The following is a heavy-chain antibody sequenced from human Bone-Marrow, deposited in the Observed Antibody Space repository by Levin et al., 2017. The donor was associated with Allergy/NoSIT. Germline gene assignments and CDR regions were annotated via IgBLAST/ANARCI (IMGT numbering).Heavy chain of an antibody. CDR2: MNPAGHNA. D-gene: IGHD1-1*01. J-gene: IGHJ5*02. CDR1: GYTLTSND. CDR3: VREGWKDGRDNWFDV. V-gene: IGHV1-8*01. Sequence: ASVKVSCKASGYTLTSNDINWVRQAAGQGLEWMGWMNPAGHNAGYAQKFQGRVTMTKNTSIDTVYMELSSLTSEDTAVYYCVREGWKDGRDNWFDVWGQGTEVTVSS.